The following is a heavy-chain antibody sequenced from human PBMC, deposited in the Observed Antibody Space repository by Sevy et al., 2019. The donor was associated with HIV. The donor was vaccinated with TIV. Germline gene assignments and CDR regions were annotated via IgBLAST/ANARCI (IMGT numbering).Heavy chain of an antibody. CDR1: GLTFSNYV. Sequence: GGSLRLSCAASGLTFSNYVMSWVRQAPGKGLEWLSFISGSSGTTYAAESVKGRFTISRDNSKKTLYLHMSRLGAEDTAVYYWARDLSPGGAFDIWGQGTRVTVSS. J-gene: IGHJ3*02. V-gene: IGHV3-23*01. CDR2: ISGSSGTT. CDR3: ARDLSPGGAFDI.